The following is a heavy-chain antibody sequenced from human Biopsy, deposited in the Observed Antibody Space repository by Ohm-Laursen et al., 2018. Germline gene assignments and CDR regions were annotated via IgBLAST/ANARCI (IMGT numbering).Heavy chain of an antibody. V-gene: IGHV4-59*01. CDR1: GGSIYNFF. CDR3: ARVGVGAPSIDYFDS. CDR2: IYYSGST. Sequence: GTLSLTCAVSGGSIYNFFWSWIRQPPRKGLEWIGYIYYSGSTNYNPSLKSRVTISVDRSKNHFSLELSSVTAADSAVYYCARVGVGAPSIDYFDSWGQGALVTVSS. J-gene: IGHJ4*02. D-gene: IGHD1-26*01.